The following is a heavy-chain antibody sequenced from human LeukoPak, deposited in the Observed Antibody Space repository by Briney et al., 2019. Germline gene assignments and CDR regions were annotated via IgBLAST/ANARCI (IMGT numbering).Heavy chain of an antibody. CDR3: ARDAVEEVWGYYYYYGMDV. Sequence: PGGSLRLSCAASGFTFSSYGMHWVRQAPGKGLEGVAVIWYDGSNKYYADSVKGRFTISRDNSKNTLYLQMNSLRAEDTAVYYCARDAVEEVWGYYYYYGMDVWGQGTTVTVSS. CDR2: IWYDGSNK. CDR1: GFTFSSYG. D-gene: IGHD5-24*01. J-gene: IGHJ6*02. V-gene: IGHV3-33*01.